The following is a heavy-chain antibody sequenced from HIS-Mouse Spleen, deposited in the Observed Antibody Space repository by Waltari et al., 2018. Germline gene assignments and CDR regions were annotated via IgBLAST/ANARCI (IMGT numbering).Heavy chain of an antibody. V-gene: IGHV4-39*07. D-gene: IGHD6-13*01. J-gene: IGHJ2*01. Sequence: QLQLQESGPGLVKPSETLSLTCTVPGVSISSSSYYLGWIRQPPGKGLEWIGSIYYSGSTYYNPSLKSRVTISVDTSKNQFSLKLSSVTAANTAVYYCAREIPYSSSWYDWYFDLWGRGTLVTVSS. CDR2: IYYSGST. CDR1: GVSISSSSYY. CDR3: AREIPYSSSWYDWYFDL.